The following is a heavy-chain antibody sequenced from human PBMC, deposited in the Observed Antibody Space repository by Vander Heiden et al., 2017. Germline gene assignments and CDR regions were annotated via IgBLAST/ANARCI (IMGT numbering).Heavy chain of an antibody. D-gene: IGHD3-10*01. CDR2: ISSSSSYI. CDR3: ARDGLLWFGELGAFDI. CDR1: GFTFSSYS. J-gene: IGHJ3*02. V-gene: IGHV3-21*01. Sequence: EVQLVESGGGLVKPGGPLRLACAASGFTFSSYSMNWVRQAPGKGLEWVSSISSSSSYIYYADSVKGRFTISRDNAKNSLYLQMNSLRAEDTAVYYCARDGLLWFGELGAFDIWGQGTMVTVSS.